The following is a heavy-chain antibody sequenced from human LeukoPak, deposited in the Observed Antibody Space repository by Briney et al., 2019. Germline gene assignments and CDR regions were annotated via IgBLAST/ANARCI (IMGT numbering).Heavy chain of an antibody. D-gene: IGHD3-22*01. CDR1: GGSISSYY. Sequence: SETLSLTCTVSGGSISSYYWSWIRQPPGKGLEWIGYIYYSGSTNYNPSLKSRVTISVDTSKNQFSLKLSSVTAADTAVYYCARATLYYYDSSGYYRPYHDAFDIWGQGTMVTVSS. CDR2: IYYSGST. J-gene: IGHJ3*02. CDR3: ARATLYYYDSSGYYRPYHDAFDI. V-gene: IGHV4-59*01.